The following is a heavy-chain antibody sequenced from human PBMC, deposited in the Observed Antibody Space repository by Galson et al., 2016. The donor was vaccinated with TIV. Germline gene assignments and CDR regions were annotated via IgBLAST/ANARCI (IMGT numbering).Heavy chain of an antibody. CDR2: VYYSGAT. CDR1: GGSISNGDYY. D-gene: IGHD3-10*01. CDR3: ARCRGDYYYGIDV. J-gene: IGHJ6*02. V-gene: IGHV4-30-4*08. Sequence: LSLTCSVFGGSISNGDYYWTWIRQPPGKGLEWIGYVYYSGATNYNPSLKRRVTLSVDRSTNQFSLRLNSVTAADTVVYSCARCRGDYYYGIDVWGQGTTVTVSS.